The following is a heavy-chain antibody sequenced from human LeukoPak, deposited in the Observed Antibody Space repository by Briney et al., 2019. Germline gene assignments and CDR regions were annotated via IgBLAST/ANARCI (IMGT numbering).Heavy chain of an antibody. CDR1: GFTFSSYA. Sequence: GGSLRLSCAASGFTFSSYAMHWVRQAPGKGLEWVAVISYDGRNKYYADSVKGRFTISRDNSKKTLYLQMNSLRAEDTAVYYCAKGYSGYDYAFNIWGQGTMVTVSS. D-gene: IGHD5-12*01. CDR2: ISYDGRNK. J-gene: IGHJ3*02. V-gene: IGHV3-30*04. CDR3: AKGYSGYDYAFNI.